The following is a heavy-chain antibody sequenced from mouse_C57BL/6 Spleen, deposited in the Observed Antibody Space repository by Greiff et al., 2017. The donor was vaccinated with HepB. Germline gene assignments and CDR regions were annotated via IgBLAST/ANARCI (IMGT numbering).Heavy chain of an antibody. CDR1: GYTFTSYW. D-gene: IGHD1-1*01. CDR2: IDPSDSYT. Sequence: QVQLQQPGAELVRPGTSVKLSCKASGYTFTSYWMHWVKQRPGQGLEWIGVIDPSDSYTNYNQKFKGKATLTVDTSSSTAYMQLSSLTSEDSAVYYCARELYGSSYGAMDYWGQGTSVTVSS. CDR3: ARELYGSSYGAMDY. J-gene: IGHJ4*01. V-gene: IGHV1-59*01.